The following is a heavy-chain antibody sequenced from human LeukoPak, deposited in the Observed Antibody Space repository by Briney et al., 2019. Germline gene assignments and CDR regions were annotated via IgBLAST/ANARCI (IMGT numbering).Heavy chain of an antibody. Sequence: SETLSLTCAVYGGSFSDDYWSWIRQPPGKGLEWIGEINHSGSTNYNPSLKSRVTISLDTSKNQFSLKLSSVTAADTAVYYCAREIGRDGYNYDYWGQGTLVTVSS. CDR1: GGSFSDDY. J-gene: IGHJ4*02. CDR2: INHSGST. CDR3: AREIGRDGYNYDY. D-gene: IGHD5-24*01. V-gene: IGHV4-34*01.